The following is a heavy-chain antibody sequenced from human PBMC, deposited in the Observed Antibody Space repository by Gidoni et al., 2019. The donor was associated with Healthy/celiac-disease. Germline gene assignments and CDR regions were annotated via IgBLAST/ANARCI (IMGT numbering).Heavy chain of an antibody. D-gene: IGHD3-16*01. V-gene: IGHV4-39*01. CDR1: GGSISSSSYY. J-gene: IGHJ4*02. Sequence: QLQLQESGPGLVQPSETLSLTCTVSGGSISSSSYYWGWIRQPPGKGLEWIGSIYYSGSTYYNPSLKSRVTISVDTSKNQFSLKLSSVTAADTAVYYCARLRPSLGYFDYWGQGTLVTVSS. CDR2: IYYSGST. CDR3: ARLRPSLGYFDY.